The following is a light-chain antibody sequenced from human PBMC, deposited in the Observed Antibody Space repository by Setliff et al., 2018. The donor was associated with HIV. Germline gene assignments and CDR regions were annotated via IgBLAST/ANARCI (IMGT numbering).Light chain of an antibody. CDR3: SSYTNSITPYV. J-gene: IGLJ1*01. Sequence: SVLSQPRSVSGSPGQPITISCTGITSDFPNYDYVSWYQQHPGKAPKLMIYEVSNRPSGVSNRFSGSKSGNTASLTISGLQAEDEADYYCSSYTNSITPYVFGSGTKGTVL. CDR1: TSDFPNYDY. V-gene: IGLV2-14*01. CDR2: EVS.